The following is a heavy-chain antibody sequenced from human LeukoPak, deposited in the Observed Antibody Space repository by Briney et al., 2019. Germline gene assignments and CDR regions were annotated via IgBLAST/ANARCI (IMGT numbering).Heavy chain of an antibody. CDR1: GYTFTDYY. Sequence: ASVKVSCKVSGYTFTDYYMHWVQQAPGKGLEWMGLVDPEDGETIYAEKFQGRVTITADTSTDTAYMELSSLRSEDTAVYYCVTGTDDYGDSAGDYWGQGTLVTVSS. CDR3: VTGTDDYGDSAGDY. V-gene: IGHV1-69-2*01. D-gene: IGHD4-17*01. CDR2: VDPEDGET. J-gene: IGHJ4*02.